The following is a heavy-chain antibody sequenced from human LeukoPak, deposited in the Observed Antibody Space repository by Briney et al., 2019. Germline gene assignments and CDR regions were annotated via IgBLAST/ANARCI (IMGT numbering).Heavy chain of an antibody. CDR2: ISSSGSTR. CDR3: AKDNLGGDY. V-gene: IGHV3-11*01. J-gene: IGHJ4*02. D-gene: IGHD1-20*01. CDR1: GFTFSDYY. Sequence: GGSLRLSCAASGFTFSDYYMSWIRQAPGKGLEWISFISSSGSTRYYADSVKGRFTISRDNSKNTLYLQMNSLRAEDTAVYYCAKDNLGGDYWGQGTLVTVSS.